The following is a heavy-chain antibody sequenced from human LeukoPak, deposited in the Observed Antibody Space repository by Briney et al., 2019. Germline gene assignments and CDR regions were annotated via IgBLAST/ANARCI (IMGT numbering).Heavy chain of an antibody. Sequence: PGGSLRLSCAASGFTFSSYGMSWVRQAPGKGLEWVSAISGSGGSTYYADSVKGRFTISRDNSKNALYLQMNSLRAEDTAVYYCAKKDIVVVPAAINYYYYYYMDVWGKGTTVTISS. CDR2: ISGSGGST. V-gene: IGHV3-23*01. J-gene: IGHJ6*03. CDR1: GFTFSSYG. D-gene: IGHD2-2*01. CDR3: AKKDIVVVPAAINYYYYYYMDV.